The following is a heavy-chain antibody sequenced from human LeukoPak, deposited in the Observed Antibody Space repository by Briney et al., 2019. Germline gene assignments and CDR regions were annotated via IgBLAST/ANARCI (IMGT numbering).Heavy chain of an antibody. CDR3: ARDYDFWSGYLDY. J-gene: IGHJ4*02. Sequence: SVKVSCKASGGTFSSYAISWVRQAPGQGLEWMGRIIPIFGTANYAQKFQGRVTITTDEYTSTAYMELSSLRSEDTAVYYCARDYDFWSGYLDYWGQGTLVTVSS. CDR1: GGTFSSYA. D-gene: IGHD3-3*01. V-gene: IGHV1-69*05. CDR2: IIPIFGTA.